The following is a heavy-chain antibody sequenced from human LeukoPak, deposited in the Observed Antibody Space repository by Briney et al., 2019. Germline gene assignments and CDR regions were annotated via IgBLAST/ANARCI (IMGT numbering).Heavy chain of an antibody. Sequence: SETLSLTCTVSGGSISSYYWSWIRQPPGKGLEWIGYIYYSGSTNYNPSLKSRVTISVDTSKNQFSLKLSSVTAADTAVYYCARVGKSPYYYDSSGYYGAFDYWGQGTLVTVSS. CDR1: GGSISSYY. CDR3: ARVGKSPYYYDSSGYYGAFDY. V-gene: IGHV4-59*01. D-gene: IGHD3-22*01. J-gene: IGHJ4*02. CDR2: IYYSGST.